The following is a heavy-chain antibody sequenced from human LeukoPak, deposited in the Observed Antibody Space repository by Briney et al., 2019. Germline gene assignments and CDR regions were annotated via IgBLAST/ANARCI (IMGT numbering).Heavy chain of an antibody. CDR3: ALSRSEYHYGMDV. V-gene: IGHV6-1*01. CDR1: GDSVSSISVA. J-gene: IGHJ6*02. Sequence: SQTLSLTCAISGDSVSSISVAWNWIRPSPSRGLEWLGRTYYRSKWYNEYAVSVKGRININPDPSKNQFSPQLNSVTPEDTAVYYCALSRSEYHYGMDVWGQGATVTVSS. CDR2: TYYRSKWYN.